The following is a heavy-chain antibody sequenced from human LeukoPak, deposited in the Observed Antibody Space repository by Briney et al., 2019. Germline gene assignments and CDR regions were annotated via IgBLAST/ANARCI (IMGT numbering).Heavy chain of an antibody. J-gene: IGHJ5*02. CDR2: ISWNSGSI. CDR3: AKDVAGGNYYDSSGGFDP. D-gene: IGHD3-22*01. Sequence: PGGSLRLSCEASGFTFEDYAMHWVRQAPGKGLEWVSGISWNSGSIGYADSVKGRFTISRDNAKNSLYLQMNSLRAEDTALYYCAKDVAGGNYYDSSGGFDPWGQGTLVTVSS. V-gene: IGHV3-9*01. CDR1: GFTFEDYA.